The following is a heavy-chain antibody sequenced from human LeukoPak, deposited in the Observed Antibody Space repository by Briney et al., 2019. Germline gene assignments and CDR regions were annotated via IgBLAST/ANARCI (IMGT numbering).Heavy chain of an antibody. D-gene: IGHD2-15*01. CDR1: GYTFTSYG. J-gene: IGHJ5*02. CDR3: ARDGPPYCSGGSCYYVA. CDR2: ISAYNGNT. V-gene: IGHV1-18*01. Sequence: ASVKVSCKASGYTFTSYGISWARQAPGQGLEWMGWISAYNGNTNYAQKLQGRVTMTTDTSTSTAYMELRSLRSDDTAVYYCARDGPPYCSGGSCYYVAWGQGTLVTVSS.